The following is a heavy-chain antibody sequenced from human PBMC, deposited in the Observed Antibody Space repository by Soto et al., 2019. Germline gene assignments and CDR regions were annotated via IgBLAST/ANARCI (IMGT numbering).Heavy chain of an antibody. CDR3: ARRYSSSWYSYYYYGMDV. J-gene: IGHJ6*02. Sequence: PGESLKISCKGSGYSFTSYWIGWVRQMPGKGLEWMGIIYPGDSDTRYSPSFQGQVTISADKSISTAYLQWSSLKASDTAMYYCARRYSSSWYSYYYYGMDVWRQGTTVTVSS. CDR2: IYPGDSDT. CDR1: GYSFTSYW. D-gene: IGHD6-13*01. V-gene: IGHV5-51*01.